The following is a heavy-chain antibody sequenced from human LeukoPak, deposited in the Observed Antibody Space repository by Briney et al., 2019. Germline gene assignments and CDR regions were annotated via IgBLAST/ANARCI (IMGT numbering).Heavy chain of an antibody. CDR3: ARYFLTNYYGVGV. J-gene: IGHJ6*02. CDR2: ISDDGNTK. Sequence: GGSLRLSCAASGFTFSSYGMHWVRQAPGKGLEWVTVISDDGNTKYYADSVKGRFTISRDNSKNTLYLQMNSLRAEDTAVYYCARYFLTNYYGVGVWGQGTTVAVSS. CDR1: GFTFSSYG. V-gene: IGHV3-30*03. D-gene: IGHD1/OR15-1a*01.